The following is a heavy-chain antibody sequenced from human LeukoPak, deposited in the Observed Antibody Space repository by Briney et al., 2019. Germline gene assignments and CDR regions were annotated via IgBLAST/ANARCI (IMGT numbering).Heavy chain of an antibody. CDR1: GYTFSAYD. Sequence: GASVRVSCKTSGYTFSAYDVTWVRQAPGQGLEWMGWMNPNGGNTGSAQKFWGRVTMTSNASISSAYMELHRLTSEDTAVYYCARGVRNQLLSEYWGQGTLITVSS. D-gene: IGHD2-2*01. CDR3: ARGVRNQLLSEY. V-gene: IGHV1-8*01. J-gene: IGHJ4*02. CDR2: MNPNGGNT.